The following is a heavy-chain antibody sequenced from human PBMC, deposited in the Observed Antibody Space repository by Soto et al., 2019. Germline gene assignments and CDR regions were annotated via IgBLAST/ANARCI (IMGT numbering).Heavy chain of an antibody. CDR2: IDPSDSYT. V-gene: IGHV5-10-1*01. J-gene: IGHJ6*02. Sequence: GESLKISCKGSGYSFTSYGISWVHQMPGKSLEWMGRIDPSDSYTNYRPSFQGHVTISADKSISTAYLQWSSLKASDTAMYYCASRAVTYYYYGMDVWGQGTTVTVSS. D-gene: IGHD4-4*01. CDR3: ASRAVTYYYYGMDV. CDR1: GYSFTSYG.